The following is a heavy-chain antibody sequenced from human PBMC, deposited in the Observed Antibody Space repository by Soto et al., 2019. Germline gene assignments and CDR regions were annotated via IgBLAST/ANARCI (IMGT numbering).Heavy chain of an antibody. J-gene: IGHJ3*02. V-gene: IGHV4-39*01. CDR2: IYSSGST. D-gene: IGHD3-9*01. CDR3: ATYYDILTGYVSDAFDI. Sequence: QLQLQESGPGLVKPSETLSLTCTVSGGSISSSSYYWGWIRQPPGKGLEWIGSIYSSGSTYYNPSLKSRVTIYVDTSKNQFSLKLSSVTAADTAVAYGATYYDILTGYVSDAFDIWGQGTMVTVSS. CDR1: GGSISSSSYY.